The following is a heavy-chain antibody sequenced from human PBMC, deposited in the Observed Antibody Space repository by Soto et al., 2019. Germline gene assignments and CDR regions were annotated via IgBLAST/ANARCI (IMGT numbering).Heavy chain of an antibody. CDR2: IYPGDSDT. CDR1: GYRFSTYW. CDR3: ARLGGIVDTGTWIQ. Sequence: PGASLKISCKASGYRFSTYWIGWVRQRPGKGPEWMAIIYPGDSDTRENPSFQGQVTISAEKSSNTVHLQWRSLKASDTAIYYCARLGGIVDTGTWIQWGQGTPVTVS. D-gene: IGHD1-26*01. J-gene: IGHJ4*02. V-gene: IGHV5-51*01.